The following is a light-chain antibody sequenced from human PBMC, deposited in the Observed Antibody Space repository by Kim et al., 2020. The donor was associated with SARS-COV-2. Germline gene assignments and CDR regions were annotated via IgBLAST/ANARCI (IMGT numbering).Light chain of an antibody. CDR3: NSRDSSGNHLV. J-gene: IGLJ2*01. Sequence: ALGQAGRITCQGDSLRRDYASWYQQKPGQAPVLVIYGKNNRPSGIPDRFSGSSSGNTASLTITGAQAEDEADYYCNSRDSSGNHLVFGGGTQLTVL. CDR1: SLRRDY. V-gene: IGLV3-19*01. CDR2: GKN.